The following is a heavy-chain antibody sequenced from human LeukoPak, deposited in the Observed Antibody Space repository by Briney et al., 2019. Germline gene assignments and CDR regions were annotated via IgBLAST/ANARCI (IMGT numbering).Heavy chain of an antibody. D-gene: IGHD1/OR15-1a*01. V-gene: IGHV1-18*01. CDR1: GYTFTNYG. CDR2: VGAYDGDT. J-gene: IGHJ5*02. Sequence: ASVKVSCKASGYTFTNYGISRVRQAPGQGLEWIGWVGAYDGDTNYAEKVQGRVTMTTDTSTSTAYLELRSLRSDDTAVYYCARDYDRWNNDCFDPWGQGTLVIVSS. CDR3: ARDYDRWNNDCFDP.